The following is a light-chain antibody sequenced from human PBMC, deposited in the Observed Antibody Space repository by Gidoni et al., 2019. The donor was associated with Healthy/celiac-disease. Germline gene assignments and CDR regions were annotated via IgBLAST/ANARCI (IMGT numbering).Light chain of an antibody. CDR2: DAS. Sequence: DIQMTQSPSSLSASVGDRVTITCQARQDISNYLNWYQQKPGKAPKLLIYDASNLETGVPSRFSGSGSVTDFTFPISSLQPEDIATYYCQQDRTFGPGTKVDIK. J-gene: IGKJ3*01. CDR1: QDISNY. V-gene: IGKV1-33*01. CDR3: QQDRT.